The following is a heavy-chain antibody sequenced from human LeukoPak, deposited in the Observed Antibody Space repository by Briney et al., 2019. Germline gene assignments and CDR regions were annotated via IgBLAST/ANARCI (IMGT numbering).Heavy chain of an antibody. J-gene: IGHJ4*02. D-gene: IGHD1-26*01. CDR2: IYHSGST. V-gene: IGHV4-39*07. CDR3: ATAIVGATAPPDY. CDR1: GGSISSSTDY. Sequence: SETLSLTCTVSGGSISSSTDYWGWIRQPPGKGLEWIGSIYHSGSTYYNPSLKSRVTISVDTSKNQFSLKLSSVTAADTAVYYCATAIVGATAPPDYWGQGTLVTVSS.